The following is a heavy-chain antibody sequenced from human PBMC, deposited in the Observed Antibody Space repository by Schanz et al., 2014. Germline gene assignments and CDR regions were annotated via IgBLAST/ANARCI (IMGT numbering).Heavy chain of an antibody. CDR2: ISYHGSEK. D-gene: IGHD3-16*01. CDR3: AKALKPYIASRNGLDV. Sequence: LVESGGGVVQPGRSLRLSCAASGFTFSSYGMHWVRQVPGRGLEWVAVISYHGSEKYYADSVKGRFTISRDNSKNTLYLQMNSLRPDDTAVYYCAKALKPYIASRNGLDVWGHGTTVTVSS. V-gene: IGHV3-30*18. J-gene: IGHJ6*02. CDR1: GFTFSSYG.